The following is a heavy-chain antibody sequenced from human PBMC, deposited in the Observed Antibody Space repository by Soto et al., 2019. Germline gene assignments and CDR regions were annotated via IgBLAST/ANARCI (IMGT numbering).Heavy chain of an antibody. Sequence: QVQLVQSGAEVKKPGSSVKVSCKASGGTFSSYDISWVRQAPGQGLEWMGGVIPIFGTANYAQKFQGRVTMPGDESTSTAYMERSSLRSEDTAVYYCARDGGSHFERLVRRLDYWGQGTLVTVSS. J-gene: IGHJ4*02. CDR2: VIPIFGTA. CDR3: ARDGGSHFERLVRRLDY. V-gene: IGHV1-69*01. CDR1: GGTFSSYD. D-gene: IGHD6-19*01.